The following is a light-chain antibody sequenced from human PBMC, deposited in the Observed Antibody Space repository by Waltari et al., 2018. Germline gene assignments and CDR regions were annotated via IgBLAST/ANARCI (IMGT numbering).Light chain of an antibody. Sequence: QSALTQPRPVSGSPGQSVTISCTGTSSDLGAYNYVSWYQQHPGKAPKLMIYEVSNRPSGISDRFSCSKSGNTAALTISGLQAEDEADYYCCSYAGSYTFAVFGTGTKVTV. CDR1: SSDLGAYNY. J-gene: IGLJ1*01. CDR3: CSYAGSYTFAV. V-gene: IGLV2-11*01. CDR2: EVS.